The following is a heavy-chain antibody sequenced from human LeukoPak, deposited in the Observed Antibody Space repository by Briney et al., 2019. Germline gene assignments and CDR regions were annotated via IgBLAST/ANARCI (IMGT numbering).Heavy chain of an antibody. D-gene: IGHD4-23*01. CDR1: GFTFSYYS. CDR2: ISSSSDSI. Sequence: GGSLRLSCAASGFTFSYYSMNWVRQAPGKGLEWVSSISSSSDSIYYADSVKGRFTISGDNAKSSLYLQMNSLRTEDTAVYYCARAHNFYGGNSKAAFDIWGQGTMVTVSS. V-gene: IGHV3-21*04. J-gene: IGHJ3*02. CDR3: ARAHNFYGGNSKAAFDI.